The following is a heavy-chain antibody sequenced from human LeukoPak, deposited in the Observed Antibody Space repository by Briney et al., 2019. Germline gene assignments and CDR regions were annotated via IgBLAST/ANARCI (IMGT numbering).Heavy chain of an antibody. D-gene: IGHD2-2*01. Sequence: GGSLRLSCAASGCTFSSYSMNWVRQAPGKGLEWVSSISSSSSYIYYADSVTCRFTISRDNAKNSLYLQMNSLSAEDTAVSYCASGGRCSSTSCYAPDDYWGQGTLVTVSS. J-gene: IGHJ4*02. V-gene: IGHV3-21*01. CDR1: GCTFSSYS. CDR2: ISSSSSYI. CDR3: ASGGRCSSTSCYAPDDY.